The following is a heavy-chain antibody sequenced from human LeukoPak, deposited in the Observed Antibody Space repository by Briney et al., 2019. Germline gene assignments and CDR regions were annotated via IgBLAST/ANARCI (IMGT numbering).Heavy chain of an antibody. D-gene: IGHD6-25*01. V-gene: IGHV1-18*01. CDR2: ISAYNGNT. Sequence: ASVKVSCKASGYTFTSYGISWVRQAPGQGLEWMGWISAYNGNTNYAQKLQGRLTMTSDTSTSTVYMELNSLRSEDTAVYFCARVGVTAATADYWGQGTLVTVSS. J-gene: IGHJ4*02. CDR3: ARVGVTAATADY. CDR1: GYTFTSYG.